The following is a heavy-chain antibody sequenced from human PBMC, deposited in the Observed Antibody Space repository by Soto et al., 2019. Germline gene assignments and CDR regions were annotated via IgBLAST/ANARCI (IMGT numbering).Heavy chain of an antibody. D-gene: IGHD1-26*01. Sequence: GESLKISCKGSGYSFASHWVAWVRQMPEKGLEWIGAIYPGDSDTKYSSAFRGHVTISADTSVSTAYLQWRSLEATDSAIYYCARYSGSYWHYLDFWGQGTLVTVSS. J-gene: IGHJ4*02. CDR1: GYSFASHW. V-gene: IGHV5-51*01. CDR3: ARYSGSYWHYLDF. CDR2: IYPGDSDT.